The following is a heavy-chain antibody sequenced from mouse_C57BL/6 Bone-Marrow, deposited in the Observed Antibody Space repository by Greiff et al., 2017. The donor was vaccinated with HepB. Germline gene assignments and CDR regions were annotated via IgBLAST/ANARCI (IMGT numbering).Heavy chain of an antibody. J-gene: IGHJ2*01. CDR3: ARYIVTTVVEYYFDY. CDR2: IRNKANGYTT. CDR1: GFTFTDYY. V-gene: IGHV7-3*01. Sequence: DVMLVESGGGLVQPGGSLSLSCAASGFTFTDYYMSWVRQPPGKALEWLGFIRNKANGYTTEYSASVKGRFTISIDNSQSILYLQMNALRAEDSATYYCARYIVTTVVEYYFDYWGQGTTLTVSS. D-gene: IGHD1-1*01.